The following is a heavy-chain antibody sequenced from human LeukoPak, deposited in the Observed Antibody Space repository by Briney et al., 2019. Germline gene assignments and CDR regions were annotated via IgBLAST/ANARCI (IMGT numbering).Heavy chain of an antibody. CDR1: GYTFTSYG. CDR3: ARGPRSPGVLLWFGELLNPLHDY. Sequence: ASVKVSCKASGYTFTSYGISWVRQAPAQGLEWMGWISAYNGNTNYAQKLPGRVTMTTDTSTSTAYMELRRLRSEDTAVYYCARGPRSPGVLLWFGELLNPLHDYWGQGTLVTVSS. V-gene: IGHV1-18*01. D-gene: IGHD3-10*01. CDR2: ISAYNGNT. J-gene: IGHJ4*02.